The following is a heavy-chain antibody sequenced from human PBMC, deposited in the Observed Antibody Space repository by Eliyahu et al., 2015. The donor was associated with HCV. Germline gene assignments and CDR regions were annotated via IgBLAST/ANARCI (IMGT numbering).Heavy chain of an antibody. V-gene: IGHV3-30-3*01. Sequence: QVQLVESGGGVVQPGRSLRXSCAASGFTFSSYAMRWVRQAPGKGLEWVAVISYDGSNKYYADSVKGRFTISRDNSKNTLYLQMNSLRAEDTAVYYCARDSSGSLDYWGQGTLVTVSS. J-gene: IGHJ4*02. CDR2: ISYDGSNK. CDR1: GFTFSSYA. CDR3: ARDSSGSLDY. D-gene: IGHD3-22*01.